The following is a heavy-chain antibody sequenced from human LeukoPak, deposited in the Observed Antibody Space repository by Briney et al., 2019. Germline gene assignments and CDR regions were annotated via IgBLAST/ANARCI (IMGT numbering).Heavy chain of an antibody. Sequence: PGGSLRLSCAASGFTFSSYSMNWVRQAPGKGLEWVSSISSSGSTIYYADSVKGRFTISRDNAKNSLYLRMNSLRAEDTAVYYCARSWGSYRFHDYWGQGTLVTVSS. CDR2: ISSSGSTI. J-gene: IGHJ4*02. D-gene: IGHD3-16*02. V-gene: IGHV3-48*04. CDR3: ARSWGSYRFHDY. CDR1: GFTFSSYS.